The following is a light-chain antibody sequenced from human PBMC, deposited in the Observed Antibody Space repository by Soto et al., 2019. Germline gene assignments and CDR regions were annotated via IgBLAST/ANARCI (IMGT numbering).Light chain of an antibody. Sequence: QSVLTQPPSASGSPGQSVTISCTGTSNDVGGHNHVSWYQQHPGKVPKLIIYEVSKRPSGVPDRFSGSKSGNTASLTVSGLQAEDEADYYCNSYGGSNNFGVLGGGTKLTVL. J-gene: IGLJ2*01. V-gene: IGLV2-8*01. CDR3: NSYGGSNNFGV. CDR2: EVS. CDR1: SNDVGGHNH.